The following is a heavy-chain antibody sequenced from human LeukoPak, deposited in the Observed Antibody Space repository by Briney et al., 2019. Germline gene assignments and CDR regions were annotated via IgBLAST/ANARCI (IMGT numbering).Heavy chain of an antibody. Sequence: GGSLRFSFVASGFGFSTNWITWVRQPPGKGLEWVANLDPNGSEKNYVDSVKGRFTISRDNAKNSLYLQMNSLRADDTAVYYCISRWADYWGQGTLVTVSS. D-gene: IGHD6-13*01. V-gene: IGHV3-7*01. CDR1: GFGFSTNW. CDR3: ISRWADY. J-gene: IGHJ4*02. CDR2: LDPNGSEK.